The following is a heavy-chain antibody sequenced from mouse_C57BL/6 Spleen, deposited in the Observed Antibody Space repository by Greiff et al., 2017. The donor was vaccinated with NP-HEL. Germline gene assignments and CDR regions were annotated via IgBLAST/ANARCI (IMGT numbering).Heavy chain of an antibody. CDR1: GYTFTDYY. CDR3: ARRGGTYDYFDY. D-gene: IGHD2-14*01. V-gene: IGHV1-26*01. J-gene: IGHJ2*01. Sequence: EVQLQQSGPELVKPGASVKISCKASGYTFTDYYMNWVKQSPGKSLEWIGDINPNNGGTSYNQKFKGKATLTVDKSSSTAYMELRSLTSEDSAVYYCARRGGTYDYFDYWGQGTTLTVSS. CDR2: INPNNGGT.